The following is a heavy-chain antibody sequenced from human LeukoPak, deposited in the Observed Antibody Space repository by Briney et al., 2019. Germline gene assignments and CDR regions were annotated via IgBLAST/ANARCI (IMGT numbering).Heavy chain of an antibody. CDR3: ARKGESGLYY. Sequence: GGSLRLSCAASGFTFSSYWIHWVRQAPGKGLVWVSRINSDGSSTNYADSAKGRFTISRDNAKNTLYLQMNSLRAEDTAVYYCARKGESGLYYWGQGTLVTVSS. V-gene: IGHV3-74*01. J-gene: IGHJ4*02. CDR1: GFTFSSYW. D-gene: IGHD3-16*01. CDR2: INSDGSST.